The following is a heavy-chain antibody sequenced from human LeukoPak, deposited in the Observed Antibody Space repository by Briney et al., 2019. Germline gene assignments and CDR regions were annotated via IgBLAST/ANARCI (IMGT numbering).Heavy chain of an antibody. V-gene: IGHV1-46*01. J-gene: IGHJ5*02. CDR1: GYTFTSYY. CDR3: ARGRAAGTGWPRNWFDP. Sequence: ASVKVSCKASGYTFTSYYMHWVRQAPGQGLEWMGLINPSGGSTSYAQKFQGRVTMTRDMSTSTAYMELSSLRSEDTAVYYCARGRAAGTGWPRNWFDPWGQGTLVTVSS. CDR2: INPSGGST. D-gene: IGHD6-13*01.